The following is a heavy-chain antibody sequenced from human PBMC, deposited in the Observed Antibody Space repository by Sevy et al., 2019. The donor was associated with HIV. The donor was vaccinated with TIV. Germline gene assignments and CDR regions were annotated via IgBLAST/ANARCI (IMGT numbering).Heavy chain of an antibody. CDR3: ARQSVTYDILTGWNYYGVDV. Sequence: SETLSLTCTVSGDSISSNYWNWIRQPPGKGLEWIGYIYYRGGTNSNPSLKSGVTISVDTSKNQFSLRLGSVTAADTAVYYCARQSVTYDILTGWNYYGVDVWGQGTTVTVSS. J-gene: IGHJ6*02. D-gene: IGHD3-9*01. V-gene: IGHV4-59*08. CDR1: GDSISSNY. CDR2: IYYRGGT.